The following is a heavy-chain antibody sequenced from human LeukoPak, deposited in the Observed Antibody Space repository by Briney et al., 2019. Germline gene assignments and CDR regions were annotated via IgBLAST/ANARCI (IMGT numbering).Heavy chain of an antibody. CDR2: ISSSSSYI. CDR3: ARGSRGPYYYYYMDV. D-gene: IGHD2-15*01. Sequence: SGGSLRLSCAASGFIFSSYTMNWVRQAPGKGLEWVSFISSSSSYIYHADSVKGRFTISRDNAKNSLYLQMNSLRAEDTAVYYCARGSRGPYYYYYMDVWGKGTTVTVSS. CDR1: GFIFSSYT. J-gene: IGHJ6*03. V-gene: IGHV3-21*01.